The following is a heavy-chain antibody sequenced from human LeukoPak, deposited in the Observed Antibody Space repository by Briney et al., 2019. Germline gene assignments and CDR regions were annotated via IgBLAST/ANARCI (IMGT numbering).Heavy chain of an antibody. V-gene: IGHV3-74*01. CDR2: IKSDGST. Sequence: PGVSLRLSCAASGFTFSTYWMHWVRQAPGKGLVWVSRIKSDGSTNYADSVKGRFTISRDNAKNTVSLQMNSLRPEDTGVYYCARAPSEIGGYYPEYFRHWGQGTLVTVSS. J-gene: IGHJ1*01. CDR1: GFTFSTYW. CDR3: ARAPSEIGGYYPEYFRH. D-gene: IGHD3-22*01.